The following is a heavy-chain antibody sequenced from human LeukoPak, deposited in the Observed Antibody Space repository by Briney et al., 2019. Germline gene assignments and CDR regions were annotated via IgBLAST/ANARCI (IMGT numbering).Heavy chain of an antibody. D-gene: IGHD2-2*01. Sequence: ASVKVSCKASGYTFTGYYMHWVRQAPGQGLEWMGGINPNSGGTNYAQKSQGRVTMTRDTSISTAYMELSRLRSDDTAVYYCAREPQTLGYCSSTSCKCFDYWGQGTLVTVSS. CDR3: AREPQTLGYCSSTSCKCFDY. J-gene: IGHJ4*02. V-gene: IGHV1-2*02. CDR2: INPNSGGT. CDR1: GYTFTGYY.